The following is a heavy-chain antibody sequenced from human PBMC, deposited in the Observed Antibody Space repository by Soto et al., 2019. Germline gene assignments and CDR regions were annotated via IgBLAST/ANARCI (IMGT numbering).Heavy chain of an antibody. D-gene: IGHD2-21*02. V-gene: IGHV4-31*03. CDR2: IYYSGST. J-gene: IGHJ4*02. Sequence: QVQLQESGPGLVKPSQTLSLTCTVSGGSISSGGYYWSWIRQHPGKGLEWIGYIYYSGSTYYNPSLKSRVTRSVDTSKNQFSLKLSSVTAADTAVYYCARDHCGDCYYFDYWGQGTLVTVSS. CDR1: GGSISSGGYY. CDR3: ARDHCGDCYYFDY.